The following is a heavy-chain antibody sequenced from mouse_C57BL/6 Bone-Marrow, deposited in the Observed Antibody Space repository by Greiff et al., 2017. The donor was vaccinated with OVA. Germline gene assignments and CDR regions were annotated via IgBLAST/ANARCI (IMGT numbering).Heavy chain of an antibody. CDR2: IDPSGSYT. CDR3: ARSGYSNYRYFDV. J-gene: IGHJ1*03. V-gene: IGHV1-69*01. D-gene: IGHD2-5*01. Sequence: VQLQQPGAELVMPGASVKLSCKASGYTFTSYWMHWVKQRHGQGLEWIGEIDPSGSYTNYNQKFKGKSTLTVDKSSSTAYMQLSSLTSEDSAVYYCARSGYSNYRYFDVWGTGTTVTVSS. CDR1: GYTFTSYW.